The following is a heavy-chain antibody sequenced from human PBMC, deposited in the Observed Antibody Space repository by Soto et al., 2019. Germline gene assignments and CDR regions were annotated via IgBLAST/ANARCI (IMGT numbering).Heavy chain of an antibody. CDR3: ARERPSGRYMDV. Sequence: PGGSLRLSCAASGFTFRSYDMHWVRQATGKGLEWVSAIGTAGDTYYPGSVKGRFTISRENAKNSLYLQMNSLRAGDTAVYYCARERPSGRYMDVWGKGTTVTVSS. V-gene: IGHV3-13*01. CDR2: IGTAGDT. J-gene: IGHJ6*03. CDR1: GFTFRSYD. D-gene: IGHD1-1*01.